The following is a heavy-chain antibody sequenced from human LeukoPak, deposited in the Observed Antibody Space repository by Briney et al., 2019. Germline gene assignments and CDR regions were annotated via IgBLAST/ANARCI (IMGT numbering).Heavy chain of an antibody. CDR1: GFTFSSYG. D-gene: IGHD6-25*01. Sequence: GGSLRLSCAASGFTFSSYGMHWVRQAPGKGLEWVAVISYDGSNKYYADSVKGRFTISRDNSKNTLYLQMNSLRAEDTAVYYCAKESAEAAAIDYWGQGTLVTVSS. J-gene: IGHJ4*02. CDR2: ISYDGSNK. CDR3: AKESAEAAAIDY. V-gene: IGHV3-30*18.